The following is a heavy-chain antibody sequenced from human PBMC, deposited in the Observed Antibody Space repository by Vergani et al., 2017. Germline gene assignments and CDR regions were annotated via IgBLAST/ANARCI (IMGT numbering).Heavy chain of an antibody. CDR3: ARDLSVGSGSDLPGMDFQH. V-gene: IGHV3-48*03. D-gene: IGHD3-10*01. CDR1: GFTFSSYE. J-gene: IGHJ1*01. CDR2: ISSCGSTI. Sequence: EVQLVESGGGLVQPGGSLRLSCAASGFTFSSYEMNWVRQAPGKGLEWVSYISSCGSTIYYADSVKGRFTISRDNAKNSLYLQMNSLRAEDTAVYYCARDLSVGSGSDLPGMDFQHWGQGTLVTVSS.